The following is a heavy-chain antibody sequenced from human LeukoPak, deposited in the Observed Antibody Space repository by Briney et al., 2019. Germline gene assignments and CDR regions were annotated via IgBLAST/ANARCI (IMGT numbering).Heavy chain of an antibody. CDR2: ISGSGGST. Sequence: GGSLRLSCAASGFTFSSYAMSWVRQAPGKGLEWVSGISGSGGSTYYADSVKGRFTISRDNSKNTLYLQMNSLRAEDTAVYYCAKDALGYCSGGSRYLRPYYYYYMGVWGKGTTVTVSS. V-gene: IGHV3-23*01. J-gene: IGHJ6*03. D-gene: IGHD2-15*01. CDR3: AKDALGYCSGGSRYLRPYYYYYMGV. CDR1: GFTFSSYA.